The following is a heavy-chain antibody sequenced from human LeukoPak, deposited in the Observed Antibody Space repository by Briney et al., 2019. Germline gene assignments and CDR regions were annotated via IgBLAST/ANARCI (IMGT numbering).Heavy chain of an antibody. J-gene: IGHJ5*02. CDR1: GGSFSGYY. V-gene: IGHV4-34*01. D-gene: IGHD6-13*01. Sequence: SETLSLTCAVYGGSFSGYYWSWIRQPPGKGLEWIGEINHSGSTNYNPSLKSRVTISVDTSKNQFSLKLSSVTAADTAVYYCARSKQGIGSWYGLRWFDPWGQGTLATVSS. CDR3: ARSKQGIGSWYGLRWFDP. CDR2: INHSGST.